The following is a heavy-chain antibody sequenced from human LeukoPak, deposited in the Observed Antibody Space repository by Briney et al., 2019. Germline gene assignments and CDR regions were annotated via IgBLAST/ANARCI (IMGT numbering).Heavy chain of an antibody. CDR2: ISSSGSYI. D-gene: IGHD5-18*01. V-gene: IGHV3-21*01. CDR3: ARGFVDTAMVRAAGGY. J-gene: IGHJ4*02. CDR1: GFTFNSYS. Sequence: GGSLRLSCAASGFTFNSYSMNWVRQAPGKGLEWVSSISSSGSYIYYADSVKGRFTISRDNAKNSLYLQMNSLRAEDTAIYYYARGFVDTAMVRAAGGYWGQGTLVTVSS.